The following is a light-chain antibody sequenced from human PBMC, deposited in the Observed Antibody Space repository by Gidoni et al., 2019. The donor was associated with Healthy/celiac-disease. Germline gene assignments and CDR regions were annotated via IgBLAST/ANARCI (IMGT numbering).Light chain of an antibody. CDR3: QQYGSSPMYT. V-gene: IGKV3-20*01. CDR2: GAS. CDR1: QSVSSSY. J-gene: IGKJ2*01. Sequence: EIVLTQSPGTLSLSPGERATLSCRASQSVSSSYLAWYQQKHGQAPRLLIYGASRRATGIPDRFSGRGSGTDFTLTISRLEPEDFAVYYCQQYGSSPMYTFGQGTKLEIK.